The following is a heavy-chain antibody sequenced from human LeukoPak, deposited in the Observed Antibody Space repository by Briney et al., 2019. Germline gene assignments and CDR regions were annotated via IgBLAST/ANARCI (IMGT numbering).Heavy chain of an antibody. V-gene: IGHV1-8*01. Sequence: GASVKVSCKASGYTFTSYDINWVRQATGQGLERLGWMNPNSNNTGYAQKFQGRVTMTRNTSISTAYMELSSLRSEDTAVYFCARGRERSCSSTNCYYMDVWGKGTTVTISS. J-gene: IGHJ6*03. CDR1: GYTFTSYD. CDR2: MNPNSNNT. CDR3: ARGRERSCSSTNCYYMDV. D-gene: IGHD2-2*01.